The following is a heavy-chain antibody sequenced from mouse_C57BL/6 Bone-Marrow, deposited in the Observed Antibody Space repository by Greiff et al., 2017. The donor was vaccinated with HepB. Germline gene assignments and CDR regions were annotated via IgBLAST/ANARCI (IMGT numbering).Heavy chain of an antibody. CDR1: GFTFSSYA. Sequence: EVKLQESGGGLVKPGGSLKLSCAASGFTFSSYAMSWVRQTPEKRLEWVATISDGGSYTYYPDNVKGRFTISRDNAKNNLYLQMSHLKSEDTAMYYCARNAYAMDYWGQGTSVTVSS. V-gene: IGHV5-4*03. CDR2: ISDGGSYT. J-gene: IGHJ4*01. CDR3: ARNAYAMDY.